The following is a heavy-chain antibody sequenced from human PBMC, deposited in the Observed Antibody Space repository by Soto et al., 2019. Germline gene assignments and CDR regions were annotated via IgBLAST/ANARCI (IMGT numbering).Heavy chain of an antibody. J-gene: IGHJ4*02. CDR3: AGGYCSGGSCYFVEGN. V-gene: IGHV3-21*01. CDR2: ISSSSSYI. Sequence: GGSLRLSCAASGFTFSSYSMNWVRQAPGKGLEWVSSISSSSSYIYYADSVKGRFTISRDNAKNSLYLQMNSLRAEDTAVYYCAGGYCSGGSCYFVEGNWGQGTLVTVSS. D-gene: IGHD2-15*01. CDR1: GFTFSSYS.